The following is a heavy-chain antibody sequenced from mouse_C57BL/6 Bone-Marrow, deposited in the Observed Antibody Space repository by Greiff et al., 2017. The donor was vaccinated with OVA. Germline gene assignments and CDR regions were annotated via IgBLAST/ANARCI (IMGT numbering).Heavy chain of an antibody. V-gene: IGHV3-6*01. D-gene: IGHD1-1*01. CDR2: ISYDGSN. CDR3: AVYYVSLYWYFDV. CDR1: GYSITSGYY. Sequence: DVHLVESGPGLVKPSQSLSLTCSVTGYSITSGYYWNWIRQFPGNKLEWMGYISYDGSNNYNPSLKNRISITRDTSKNQLFLKLNSVTTEDTATYYCAVYYVSLYWYFDVWGTGTTVTVSS. J-gene: IGHJ1*03.